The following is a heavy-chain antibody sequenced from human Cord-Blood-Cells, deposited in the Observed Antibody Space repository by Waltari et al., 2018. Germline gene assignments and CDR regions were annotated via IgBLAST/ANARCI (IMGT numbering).Heavy chain of an antibody. V-gene: IGHV3-9*01. CDR1: GFTFDDYA. J-gene: IGHJ4*02. D-gene: IGHD2-2*01. CDR2: ISWKSGSI. Sequence: EVQLVESGGGLVQPGRSLRLSCAASGFTFDDYAMHWVRQAPGKGLEWVSGISWKSGSIGYADSVKGRFTISRDNAKNSLYLQMNSLRAEDTALYYCASGYCSSTSCPMKDYWGQGTLVTVSS. CDR3: ASGYCSSTSCPMKDY.